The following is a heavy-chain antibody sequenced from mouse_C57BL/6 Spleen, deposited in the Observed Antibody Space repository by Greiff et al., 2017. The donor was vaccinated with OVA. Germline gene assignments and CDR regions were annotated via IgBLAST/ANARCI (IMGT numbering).Heavy chain of an antibody. D-gene: IGHD1-1*01. CDR2: IDPETGGT. CDR3: TRRITTVAHYAMDY. CDR1: GYTFTDYE. V-gene: IGHV1-15*01. Sequence: VQLQQSGAELVRPGASVTLSCKASGYTFTDYEMHWVKQTPVHGLEWIGAIDPETGGTAYNQKFKGKAILTADKSSSTAYMELRSLTSEDSAVYYCTRRITTVAHYAMDYWGQGTSVTVSS. J-gene: IGHJ4*01.